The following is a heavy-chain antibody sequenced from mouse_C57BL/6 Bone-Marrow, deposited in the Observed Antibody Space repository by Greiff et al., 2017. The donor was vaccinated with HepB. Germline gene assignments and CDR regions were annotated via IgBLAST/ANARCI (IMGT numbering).Heavy chain of an antibody. V-gene: IGHV1-62-2*01. CDR2: FYPGSGSI. CDR3: ARHELAGYGKGDAMDY. CDR1: GYTFTEYT. D-gene: IGHD2-10*02. J-gene: IGHJ4*01. Sequence: LVESGAELVKPGASVKLSCKASGYTFTEYTIHWVKQRSGQGLEWIGWFYPGSGSIKYNEKFKDKATLTADKSSSTVYMELSRLTSEDSAVYFCARHELAGYGKGDAMDYWGQGTSVTVSS.